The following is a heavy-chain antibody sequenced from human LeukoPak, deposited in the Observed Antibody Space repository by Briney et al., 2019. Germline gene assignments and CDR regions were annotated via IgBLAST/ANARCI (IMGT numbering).Heavy chain of an antibody. CDR1: GFTVSSNY. V-gene: IGHV3-53*05. D-gene: IGHD4-23*01. J-gene: IGHJ6*02. CDR3: AKNSGLSAFEDHGMDV. CDR2: IYSGGST. Sequence: GGSLRLSCAASGFTVSSNYMSWVRQAPGKGLEWVSVIYSGGSTYYADSVKGRFTISRDNSKNSLYLQMNSLRAEDTALYYCAKNSGLSAFEDHGMDVWGQGTTVTVSS.